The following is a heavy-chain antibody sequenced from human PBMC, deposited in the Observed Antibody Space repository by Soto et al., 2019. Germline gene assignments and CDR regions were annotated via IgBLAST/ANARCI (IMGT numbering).Heavy chain of an antibody. CDR1: GYSFTSYW. Sequence: GESLKISCKGSGYSFTSYWIGWVRQMPGKGLEWMGIIYPGDSDTGYSPSFQGQVTISADKSISTAYLQWSSLKASDTAMYYCARQCSGGSCKNWFDPWGQGTLVTVSS. CDR2: IYPGDSDT. CDR3: ARQCSGGSCKNWFDP. J-gene: IGHJ5*02. D-gene: IGHD2-15*01. V-gene: IGHV5-51*01.